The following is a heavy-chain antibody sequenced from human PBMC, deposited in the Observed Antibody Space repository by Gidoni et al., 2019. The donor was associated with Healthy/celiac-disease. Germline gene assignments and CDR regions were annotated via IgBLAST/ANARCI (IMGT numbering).Heavy chain of an antibody. CDR2: INPNSGGT. CDR3: AREADSIVVVPAAIQAPSISNWFDP. Sequence: QVQLVQSGAAVKKPGASVQVSCKASGYTFTGSSLHWARQAPGQGLEWMGWINPNSGGTNDAQKFQGRVTMTRDTSISTAYMELSRLRSDDTAVYYCAREADSIVVVPAAIQAPSISNWFDPWGQGTLVTVSS. J-gene: IGHJ5*02. CDR1: GYTFTGSS. D-gene: IGHD2-2*02. V-gene: IGHV1-2*02.